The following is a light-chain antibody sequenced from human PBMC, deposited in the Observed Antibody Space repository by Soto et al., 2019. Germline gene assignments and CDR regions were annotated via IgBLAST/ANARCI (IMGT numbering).Light chain of an antibody. CDR2: GAT. J-gene: IGKJ4*01. V-gene: IGKV3-20*01. CDR1: QSITSNY. Sequence: IVLAQSPGTLSLSPGERANLSCRASQSITSNYLAWYKQKPGQAPRTLIFGATTRATGIPDRFSGSGSGTDFTLSISTLEPEDSAVDYCQHYGSPLTFGGGTKVDIK. CDR3: QHYGSPLT.